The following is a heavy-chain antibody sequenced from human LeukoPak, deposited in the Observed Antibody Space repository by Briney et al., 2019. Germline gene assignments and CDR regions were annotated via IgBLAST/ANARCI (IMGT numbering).Heavy chain of an antibody. Sequence: GGSLRLSCAASGFTFSSYWMHWGRQAPGKGLVWVSRINTDGSYTDYADSVKGRFSISRGNAKNTLYLQLNSLRAEDTAVYYCTRSWNYVLDYWGQGTLVTVSS. D-gene: IGHD1-7*01. CDR2: INTDGSYT. CDR1: GFTFSSYW. CDR3: TRSWNYVLDY. J-gene: IGHJ4*02. V-gene: IGHV3-74*01.